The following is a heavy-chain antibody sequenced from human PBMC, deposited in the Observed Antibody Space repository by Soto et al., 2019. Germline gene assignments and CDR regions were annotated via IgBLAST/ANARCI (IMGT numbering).Heavy chain of an antibody. CDR1: GFSFSSYV. CDR2: ISGSGGST. D-gene: IGHD6-19*01. V-gene: IGHV3-23*01. CDR3: ASYEYGSGWWKFDP. Sequence: EVQLLESGGGLVQPGGSLRLSCAASGFSFSSYVMSWVRQAPGKGLEWVSAISGSGGSTYYADSVKGRFTISRDNSKNTLYLQMNSLRAEDTAVYYCASYEYGSGWWKFDPWGQGTLVTVSS. J-gene: IGHJ5*02.